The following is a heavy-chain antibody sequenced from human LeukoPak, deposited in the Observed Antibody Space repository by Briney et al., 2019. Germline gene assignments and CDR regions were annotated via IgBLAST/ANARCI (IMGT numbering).Heavy chain of an antibody. D-gene: IGHD3-22*01. CDR3: ARDWGEVITTPFDY. CDR1: GFTFSSYA. Sequence: PGRSLRLSCAASGFTFSSYAMHWVRQAPGKGLEWVAVISYDGSNKYYADSVKGRFTISRDNSKNTLYLHMNSLRAEDTAVYYCARDWGEVITTPFDYWGQGTLVTVSS. V-gene: IGHV3-30-3*01. CDR2: ISYDGSNK. J-gene: IGHJ4*02.